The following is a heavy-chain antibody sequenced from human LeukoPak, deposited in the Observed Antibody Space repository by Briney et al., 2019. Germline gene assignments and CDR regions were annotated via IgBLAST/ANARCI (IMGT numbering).Heavy chain of an antibody. Sequence: ASVKVSCKASGYTFTSYGISWVRQAPGQGLEWMGWISAYNGNTNYAQKLQGRVTMTTDTSTSTAYMELRSLRPDDTAVYYCARDPILRFRYSSGLDYWGQGTLVTVSS. V-gene: IGHV1-18*01. CDR1: GYTFTSYG. J-gene: IGHJ4*02. D-gene: IGHD6-19*01. CDR3: ARDPILRFRYSSGLDY. CDR2: ISAYNGNT.